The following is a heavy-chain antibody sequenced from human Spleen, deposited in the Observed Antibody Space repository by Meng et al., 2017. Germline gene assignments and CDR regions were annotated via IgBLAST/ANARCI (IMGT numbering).Heavy chain of an antibody. CDR1: GGSFRDYY. V-gene: IGHV4-34*01. J-gene: IGHJ4*02. CDR3: ARGPTTMAHDFDY. Sequence: QWGAGLLMPSETLSLTCVVSGGSFRDYYWGWSRQPPGKGLEWIGEINHSGSTNYNPSLESRATISVDTSQNNLSLKLSSVTAADSAVYYCARGPTTMAHDFDYWGQGTLVTVSS. D-gene: IGHD4-11*01. CDR2: INHSGST.